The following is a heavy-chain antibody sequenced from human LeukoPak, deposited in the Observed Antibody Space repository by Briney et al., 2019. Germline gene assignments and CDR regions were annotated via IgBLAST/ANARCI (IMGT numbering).Heavy chain of an antibody. D-gene: IGHD5-12*01. Sequence: GESLKISCKASGYSFTTYWIGWVRQMPGKGLEWMGIIYPADSTAHYSPSFQGQVTISVDKSINTAYLQWSRLKASDTAMYYCARRPKSGYSGYESDYWGQGTLVTVSS. V-gene: IGHV5-51*01. CDR1: GYSFTTYW. CDR2: IYPADSTA. J-gene: IGHJ4*02. CDR3: ARRPKSGYSGYESDY.